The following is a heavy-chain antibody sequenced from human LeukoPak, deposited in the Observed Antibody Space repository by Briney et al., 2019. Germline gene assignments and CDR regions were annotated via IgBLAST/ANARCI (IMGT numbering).Heavy chain of an antibody. CDR2: ISGSGGST. D-gene: IGHD1-26*01. CDR3: AREIIGGASFLDY. J-gene: IGHJ4*02. V-gene: IGHV3-23*01. CDR1: GFTFSSYA. Sequence: PGGSLRLSCAASGFTFSSYAMSWVRQAPGKGLEWASAISGSGGSTYYADSVKGRFTISRDDSKNTLYLQMNSLRAEDTAVYYCAREIIGGASFLDYWGQGTLVTVSS.